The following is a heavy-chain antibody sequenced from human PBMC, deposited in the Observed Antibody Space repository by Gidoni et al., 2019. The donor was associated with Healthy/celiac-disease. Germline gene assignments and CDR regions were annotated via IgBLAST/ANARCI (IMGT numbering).Heavy chain of an antibody. CDR3: ASRRYYYGSGSSRDAYYGMDV. CDR1: GYTFTSYS. V-gene: IGHV1-46*03. CDR2: INPRGGST. Sequence: QVQLVQSGAEVKKPGASVKVSCKASGYTFTSYSMHWVRQAPGQGLEWMGIINPRGGSTSYAQKFQGRVTMTRDTSTSTVYMELSSLRSEDTAVYYCASRRYYYGSGSSRDAYYGMDVWGQGTTVTVSS. D-gene: IGHD3-10*01. J-gene: IGHJ6*02.